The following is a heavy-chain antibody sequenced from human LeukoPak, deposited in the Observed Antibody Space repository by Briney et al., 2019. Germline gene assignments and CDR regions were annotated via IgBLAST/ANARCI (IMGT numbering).Heavy chain of an antibody. CDR1: GFTVSSNY. D-gene: IGHD5-18*01. J-gene: IGHJ3*02. Sequence: GGSLRLSCAASGFTVSSNYMSWVRQAPGKGLEWVSVIYSGGSTYYADSVKGRFTISRDNSKNTLYLQMNSLRAEDTAVYYCARGPSLISIQLWPDAFDIWGQGTMVTVSS. CDR2: IYSGGST. CDR3: ARGPSLISIQLWPDAFDI. V-gene: IGHV3-66*01.